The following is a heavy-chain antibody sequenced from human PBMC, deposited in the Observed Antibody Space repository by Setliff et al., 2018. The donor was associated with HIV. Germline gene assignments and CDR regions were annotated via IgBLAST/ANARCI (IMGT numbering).Heavy chain of an antibody. J-gene: IGHJ4*02. CDR3: ARYSTLTTNFDY. V-gene: IGHV4-38-2*01. Sequence: SETLSLTCAVSGYSIGSGSFWGWIRQPPGKGLEWIATIPHNGGTYYNPDPSLTGRVTISVDTSKNQFSLKLAFVTAADTAVYCCARYSTLTTNFDYWGQGTLVTVSS. D-gene: IGHD4-17*01. CDR2: IPHNGGT. CDR1: GYSIGSGSF.